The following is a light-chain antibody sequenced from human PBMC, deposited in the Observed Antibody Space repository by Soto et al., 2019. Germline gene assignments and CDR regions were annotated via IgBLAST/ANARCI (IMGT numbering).Light chain of an antibody. CDR1: RSNIGAGYA. CDR3: QSYDSSDKLI. Sequence: QSDLTQPPSASGAPGQRVTISCTGSRSNIGAGYAVHWYQQVPGSAPKLLIYDNNKRPSGVPDRFSASKSTTSASLAITALQAEDEAVYHCQSYDSSDKLIFGGGTQLTVL. V-gene: IGLV1-40*01. CDR2: DNN. J-gene: IGLJ7*01.